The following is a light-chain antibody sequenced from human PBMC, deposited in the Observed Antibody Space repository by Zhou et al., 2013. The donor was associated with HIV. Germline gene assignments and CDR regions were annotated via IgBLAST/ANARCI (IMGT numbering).Light chain of an antibody. CDR1: QSITRK. Sequence: DIQMTQSPSTLSASVGDRVTITCRASQSITRKLAWYQQKPGKAPNLLIYDASTLESGVPARFSGSASGTECTLTISNLQPEDIATYYCQQYKIYPLTFGQGTKVEL. CDR2: DAS. CDR3: QQYKIYPLT. V-gene: IGKV1-5*03. J-gene: IGKJ1*01.